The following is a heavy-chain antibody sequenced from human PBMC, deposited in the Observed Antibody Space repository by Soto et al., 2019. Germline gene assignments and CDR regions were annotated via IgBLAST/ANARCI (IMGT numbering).Heavy chain of an antibody. D-gene: IGHD2-15*01. CDR3: ASPVGGGTIPMGYFDY. CDR1: GFTFISYA. J-gene: IGHJ4*02. Sequence: PGGSLRLSCAASGFTFISYAMHWVRQAPGKGLEWVAVISYDGSNKYYADSVKGRFTISRDNSKNTLYLQMNSLRAEDTAVYYCASPVGGGTIPMGYFDYWGQGTLVTVSS. V-gene: IGHV3-30-3*01. CDR2: ISYDGSNK.